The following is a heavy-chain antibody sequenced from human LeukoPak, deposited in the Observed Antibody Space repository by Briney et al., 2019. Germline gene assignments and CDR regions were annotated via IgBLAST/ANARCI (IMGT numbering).Heavy chain of an antibody. Sequence: ASVKVSCKVSGYTLTELSMHWVRQAPGKGLEWMGGFDPEDGETIYAQKFQGGVTMTEDTSTDTAYMELSSLRSEDTAVYYCATDLGPCGGDCYSGFPFDYWGQGTLVTVSS. CDR3: ATDLGPCGGDCYSGFPFDY. CDR2: FDPEDGET. D-gene: IGHD2-21*02. J-gene: IGHJ4*02. V-gene: IGHV1-24*01. CDR1: GYTLTELS.